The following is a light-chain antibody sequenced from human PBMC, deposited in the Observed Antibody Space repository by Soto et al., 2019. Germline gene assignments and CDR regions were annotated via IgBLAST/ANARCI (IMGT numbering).Light chain of an antibody. CDR2: GAS. V-gene: IGKV3-20*01. Sequence: EIVLTQSPGTLSLSPGERATLSCRASQSVSSNNLAWYQQKPGQAPRLLIYGASSRATGIPDRFSGSGSGTDFTLTISGLEPEDFAVYYCQQYGSSPQFTFGPGTKVHIE. CDR3: QQYGSSPQFT. CDR1: QSVSSNN. J-gene: IGKJ3*01.